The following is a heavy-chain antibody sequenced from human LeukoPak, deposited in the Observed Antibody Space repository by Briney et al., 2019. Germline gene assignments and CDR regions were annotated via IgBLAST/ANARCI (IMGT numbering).Heavy chain of an antibody. D-gene: IGHD6-13*01. Sequence: PGGSLRLSCAASGFTFSIYWMSWVRQAPGKGLEWVANIKQDGSEKYYVDSVKGRFTISRDNAKNSLYLQMNSLRAEDTAVYYCARAIISSISWYSPFDYWGQGTLVTVSS. J-gene: IGHJ4*02. CDR1: GFTFSIYW. V-gene: IGHV3-7*03. CDR2: IKQDGSEK. CDR3: ARAIISSISWYSPFDY.